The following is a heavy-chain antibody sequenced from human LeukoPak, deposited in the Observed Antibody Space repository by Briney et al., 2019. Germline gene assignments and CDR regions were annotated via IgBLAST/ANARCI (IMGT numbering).Heavy chain of an antibody. V-gene: IGHV4-34*01. J-gene: IGHJ2*01. CDR2: INHSGST. CDR1: GGSFSGYY. D-gene: IGHD5-18*01. CDR3: ARRNHGYSYVSAGYFDL. Sequence: PSETLSPTCAVYGGSFSGYYWSWIRQPPGKGLEWIGEINHSGSTNYNPSLKSRVTISVDTSKNQFSLKLSSVTAADTAVYYCARRNHGYSYVSAGYFDLWGRGTLVTVSS.